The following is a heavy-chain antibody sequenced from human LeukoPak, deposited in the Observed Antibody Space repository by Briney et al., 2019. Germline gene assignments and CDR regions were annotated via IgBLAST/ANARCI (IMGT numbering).Heavy chain of an antibody. CDR3: ASGVNDYGDFYFDY. V-gene: IGHV1-2*02. CDR1: GYTFTDYY. Sequence: ASVKVSCTASGYTFTDYYMQWVRQAPGQGLEWMGWINPKSGGTNYALKFQGRVTMTRDTSITTAYMELSRLRSDDMAVYYCASGVNDYGDFYFDYWGQGTLVTVSS. J-gene: IGHJ4*02. D-gene: IGHD4-17*01. CDR2: INPKSGGT.